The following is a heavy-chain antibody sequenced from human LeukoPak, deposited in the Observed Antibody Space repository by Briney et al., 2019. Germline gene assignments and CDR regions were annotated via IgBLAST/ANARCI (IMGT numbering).Heavy chain of an antibody. CDR2: ISGSGGST. J-gene: IGHJ4*02. V-gene: IGHV3-23*01. Sequence: RGSLRLSCAASGFTSSSYAMSWVRQAPGKGLGWVSAISGSGGSTYYADSVKGRFTISRDNSKNTLYLQMNSLRAEDTAVYYCAKFASFRANMRSRYGSGSYFSDYWGQGTLVTVSS. CDR1: GFTSSSYA. CDR3: AKFASFRANMRSRYGSGSYFSDY. D-gene: IGHD3-10*01.